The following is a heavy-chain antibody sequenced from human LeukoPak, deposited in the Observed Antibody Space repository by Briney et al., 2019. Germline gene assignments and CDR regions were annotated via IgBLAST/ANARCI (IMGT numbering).Heavy chain of an antibody. V-gene: IGHV4-39*01. CDR3: ARHPTYYYDSSGYPCGTFDD. D-gene: IGHD3-22*01. CDR2: IYYSGST. Sequence: SETPSLTCTVSGGSISSSSYYWGWIRQPPGKGLEWIGSIYYSGSTYYNPSLKSRVTISVDTSKNQFSLKLSSVTAADTAVYYCARHPTYYYDSSGYPCGTFDDWGQGTLVTVSS. J-gene: IGHJ4*02. CDR1: GGSISSSSYY.